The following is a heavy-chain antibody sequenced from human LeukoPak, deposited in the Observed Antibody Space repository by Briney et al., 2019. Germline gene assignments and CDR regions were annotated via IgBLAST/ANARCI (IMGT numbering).Heavy chain of an antibody. CDR3: ARDAVVTAIRQWFDP. V-gene: IGHV1-69*04. J-gene: IGHJ5*02. D-gene: IGHD2-21*02. Sequence: ASVKVSCKASGGTFSSYAISWVRQAPGQGLEWMGRIIPILGIANYAQKFQGRVTITADKSTSTAYVELSSLRSEDTAVYYCARDAVVTAIRQWFDPWGQGTLVTVSS. CDR1: GGTFSSYA. CDR2: IIPILGIA.